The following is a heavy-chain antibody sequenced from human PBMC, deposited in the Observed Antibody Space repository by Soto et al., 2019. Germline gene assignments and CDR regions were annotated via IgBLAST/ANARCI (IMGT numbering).Heavy chain of an antibody. CDR2: HHSDST. D-gene: IGHD3-16*01. J-gene: IGHJ4*02. CDR1: GGSMRGQH. Sequence: QVQLQESGPGLVKPSETLSLTCTVSGGSMRGQHWSWIRQPPGKGLEWIGHHSDSTNYNPSLKSRITISTDTSTNQFSLKLSSVTAADPAVYYCATYTVGEGGRGYWGQGTLVTVSS. V-gene: IGHV4-4*09. CDR3: ATYTVGEGGRGY.